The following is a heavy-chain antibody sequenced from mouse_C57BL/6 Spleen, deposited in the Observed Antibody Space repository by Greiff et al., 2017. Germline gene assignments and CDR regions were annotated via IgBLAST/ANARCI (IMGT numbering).Heavy chain of an antibody. J-gene: IGHJ4*01. CDR2: INPYNGGT. CDR3: AKGYDGGLDAMDY. Sequence: VQLQQSGPVLVKPGASVKMSCKASGYTFTDYYMNWVKQSHGKSLEWIGVINPYNGGTSYNQKFKGKATLTVDKSSSTAYMKLNSLTSEDSAVYYCAKGYDGGLDAMDYWGQGTSVTVSS. V-gene: IGHV1-19*01. CDR1: GYTFTDYY. D-gene: IGHD2-12*01.